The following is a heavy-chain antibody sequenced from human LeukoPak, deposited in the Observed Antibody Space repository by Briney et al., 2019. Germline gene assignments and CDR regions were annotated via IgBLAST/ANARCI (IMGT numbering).Heavy chain of an antibody. D-gene: IGHD1-26*01. CDR3: AKDPQKWVSYFDY. CDR1: GFTFSSYG. V-gene: IGHV3-30*02. J-gene: IGHJ4*02. Sequence: QPGGSLRLSCAASGFTFSSYGMHWVRQAPGKGLEWVAFIRYDGSNKYYADSVKGRFTISRDNSKNTLYLQMNSLRAEDTAVYYCAKDPQKWVSYFDYWGQGTLVTVSS. CDR2: IRYDGSNK.